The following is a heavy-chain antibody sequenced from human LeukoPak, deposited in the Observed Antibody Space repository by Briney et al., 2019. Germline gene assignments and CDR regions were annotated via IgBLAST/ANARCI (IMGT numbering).Heavy chain of an antibody. D-gene: IGHD1-26*01. V-gene: IGHV3-33*01. Sequence: GGSLRLSCAASGFTFSTYGMHWVRQAQGKGLEWVALIWYDGSNENYADSVKGRFTISRDNSRNTLYLQMNSLRGEDTAVYYCARGGLTVAEATTSWYLDYWGQGTLVTVSS. CDR2: IWYDGSNE. CDR1: GFTFSTYG. CDR3: ARGGLTVAEATTSWYLDY. J-gene: IGHJ4*02.